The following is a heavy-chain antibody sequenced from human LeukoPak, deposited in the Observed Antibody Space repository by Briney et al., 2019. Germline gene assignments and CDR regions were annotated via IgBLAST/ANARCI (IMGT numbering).Heavy chain of an antibody. J-gene: IGHJ2*01. D-gene: IGHD4-17*01. Sequence: SETLSLTCAVSGYSISSGYYWGWIRQPPGKGLEWIGSIYHSGSTYYNPSLKSRVTISVDTSKNQFSLKLSSVTAADTAVYYCARLDDYGDYGRYWYFDLWGRGTLVTVSS. CDR2: IYHSGST. CDR3: ARLDDYGDYGRYWYFDL. V-gene: IGHV4-38-2*01. CDR1: GYSISSGYY.